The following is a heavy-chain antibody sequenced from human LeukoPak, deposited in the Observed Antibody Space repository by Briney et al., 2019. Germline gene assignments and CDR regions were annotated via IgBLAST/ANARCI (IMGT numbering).Heavy chain of an antibody. CDR2: ISYDGSNK. CDR1: GFIFSSYG. V-gene: IGHV3-30*18. Sequence: PGGSLRLSCAASGFIFSSYGMHWVRQAPGKGLEWVAVISYDGSNKYYADSVKGRFTISRDNSKNTLYLQMNSLRAEDTAVYYCAKEGSGWYKQYYFDYWGQGTLVTVSS. J-gene: IGHJ4*02. D-gene: IGHD6-19*01. CDR3: AKEGSGWYKQYYFDY.